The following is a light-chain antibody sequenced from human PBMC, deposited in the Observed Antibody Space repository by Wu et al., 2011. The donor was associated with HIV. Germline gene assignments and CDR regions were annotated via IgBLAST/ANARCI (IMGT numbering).Light chain of an antibody. J-gene: IGKJ4*01. V-gene: IGKV3-20*01. CDR1: QSVSNF. CDR3: QQYGSSPKLT. Sequence: EIVLTQSPDTLSLFPGERATLSCRANQSVSNFFAWYQQKPGQAPRLLIFDVVSRAIGIPARFSGSGSGTDFTLTISRLEPEDFAVYYCQQYGSSPKLTFGGGTKVEIK. CDR2: DVV.